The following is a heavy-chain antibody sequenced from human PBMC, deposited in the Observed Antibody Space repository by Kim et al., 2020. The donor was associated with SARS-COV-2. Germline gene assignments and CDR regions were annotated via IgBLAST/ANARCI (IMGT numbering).Heavy chain of an antibody. CDR1: GGSITSYY. V-gene: IGHV4-59*01. CDR2: IFYSGST. Sequence: SETLSLTCTVSGGSITSYYWSWIRQPPGKGLEWIGYIFYSGSTIYNPSLKSRVTISVDTSKNQFSLKLNSVTAADTAVHYCAGGRDGYNYAHWGQGTLVT. CDR3: AGGRDGYNYAH. J-gene: IGHJ4*02. D-gene: IGHD5-12*01.